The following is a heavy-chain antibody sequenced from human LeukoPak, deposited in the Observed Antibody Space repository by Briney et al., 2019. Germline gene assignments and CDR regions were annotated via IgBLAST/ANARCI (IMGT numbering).Heavy chain of an antibody. CDR1: GGTFSSYA. J-gene: IGHJ6*03. CDR3: ARGRRVRGVINVYYYYYMDV. D-gene: IGHD3-10*01. CDR2: IIPIFGTA. V-gene: IGHV1-69*05. Sequence: GSSVKVSCKASGGTFSSYAISWVRQAPGQGLEWMGGIIPIFGTANYAQKFQGRVNITRNGSVNTVYLEVSGLRSEDTAVYYCARGRRVRGVINVYYYYYMDVWGKGTTVIVSS.